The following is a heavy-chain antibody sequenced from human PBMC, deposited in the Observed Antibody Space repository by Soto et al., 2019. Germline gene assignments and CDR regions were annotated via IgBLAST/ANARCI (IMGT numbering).Heavy chain of an antibody. Sequence: QVQLQESGPGLVKPSQTLSLTCTVSGGSISSGGYYWSWIRQHPGKGLEWIGYICYSGSTYYNPSRNSQVTISVDRSKNQFSLNASSVTAAETAVYYCARAGHCSSLEGANWCDPWGQGTLVTVSS. J-gene: IGHJ5*02. CDR3: ARAGHCSSLEGANWCDP. CDR1: GGSISSGGYY. CDR2: ICYSGST. V-gene: IGHV4-31*01. D-gene: IGHD6-6*01.